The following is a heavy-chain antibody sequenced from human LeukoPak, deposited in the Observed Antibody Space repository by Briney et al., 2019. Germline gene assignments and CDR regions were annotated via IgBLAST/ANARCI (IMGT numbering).Heavy chain of an antibody. CDR3: ARAVRYASGPLTDLLPYYFDS. J-gene: IGHJ4*02. V-gene: IGHV1-18*03. CDR1: GYTFTSYG. Sequence: ASLKVSCKASGYTFTSYGISWVRQTPRQGLEWMGCISAYNGNTNYAQKLQSRVTMTTDTSATTAYMELSSLTSEDMAVFYCARAVRYASGPLTDLLPYYFDSWGQGTLVTVSS. CDR2: ISAYNGNT. D-gene: IGHD6-19*01.